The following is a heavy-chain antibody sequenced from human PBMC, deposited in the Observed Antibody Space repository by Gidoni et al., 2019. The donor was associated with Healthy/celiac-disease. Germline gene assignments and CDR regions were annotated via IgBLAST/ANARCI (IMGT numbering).Heavy chain of an antibody. J-gene: IGHJ4*02. CDR1: GYTLTGYY. CDR2: INPNSGGT. V-gene: IGHV1-2*04. CDR3: ARDLRGGDIVATILGPLYYFDY. D-gene: IGHD5-12*01. Sequence: QVQLVQSGAEVTKPGASVKVSCKASGYTLTGYYMHWVRQPPGQGLEWMGWINPNSGGTNYAQKFQGWVTMTRDTSISTAYMELSRPRSDDTAVYYCARDLRGGDIVATILGPLYYFDYWGQGTLVTVSS.